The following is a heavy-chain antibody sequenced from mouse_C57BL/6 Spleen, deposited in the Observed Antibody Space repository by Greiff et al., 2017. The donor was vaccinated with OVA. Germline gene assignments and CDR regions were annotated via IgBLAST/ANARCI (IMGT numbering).Heavy chain of an antibody. CDR1: GYSITSGYY. D-gene: IGHD1-2*01. Sequence: VQLKQSGPGLVKPSQSLSLTCSVTGYSITSGYYWNWIRQFPGNKLEWMGYISYDGSNNYNPSLKNRISITRDTSKNQFFLKLNSVTTEDTATYYCASKRLLRQYWYFDVWGTGTTVTVSS. CDR3: ASKRLLRQYWYFDV. V-gene: IGHV3-6*01. CDR2: ISYDGSN. J-gene: IGHJ1*03.